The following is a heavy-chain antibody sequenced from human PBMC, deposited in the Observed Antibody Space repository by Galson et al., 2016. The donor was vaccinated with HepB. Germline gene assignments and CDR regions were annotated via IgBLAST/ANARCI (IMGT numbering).Heavy chain of an antibody. V-gene: IGHV3-33*01. CDR3: ARDLGGSSCLDY. CDR2: IWYDGINK. CDR1: GFTFSSYG. Sequence: SLRLSCAASGFTFSSYGMHWVRQAPGKGLEWMAVIWYDGINKYYGDSVQSRFTISRDNSRNTLYLQMNSLRAEDTAVYYCARDLGGSSCLDYWGQGTLVTVSS. J-gene: IGHJ4*02. D-gene: IGHD6-6*01.